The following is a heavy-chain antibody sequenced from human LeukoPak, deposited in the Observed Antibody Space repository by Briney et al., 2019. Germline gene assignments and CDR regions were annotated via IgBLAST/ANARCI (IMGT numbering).Heavy chain of an antibody. Sequence: TGGSLRLSCATSGFTFSDYPMFWVRQAPGKGLEWVSAISGTGGSTDYTDSVKGRFTISRDNSKNTLYLQMNSLRAEDTAVYYCAKLSPFAAHNWNYGVNWGQGTLVTVSS. D-gene: IGHD1-1*01. CDR2: ISGTGGST. CDR3: AKLSPFAAHNWNYGVN. V-gene: IGHV3-23*01. J-gene: IGHJ4*02. CDR1: GFTFSDYP.